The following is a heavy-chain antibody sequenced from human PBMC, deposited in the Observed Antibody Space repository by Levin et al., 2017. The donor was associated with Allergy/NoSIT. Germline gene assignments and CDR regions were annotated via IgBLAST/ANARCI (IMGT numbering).Heavy chain of an antibody. CDR3: ARQKGCYFEY. Sequence: KVSCKGSGYRFTGFWIGWVRQMPGKGLEWMGVINPGDSDARYSPSFQGQVTFSADKSINTAYLHWSGLKTSDTATYYCARQKGCYFEYWGQGTHVTVSS. CDR1: GYRFTGFW. J-gene: IGHJ4*02. V-gene: IGHV5-51*01. CDR2: INPGDSDA.